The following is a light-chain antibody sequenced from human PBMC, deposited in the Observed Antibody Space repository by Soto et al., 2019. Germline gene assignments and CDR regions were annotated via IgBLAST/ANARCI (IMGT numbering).Light chain of an antibody. V-gene: IGKV3-20*01. CDR1: QGIGST. CDR3: QNYGNSPWT. CDR2: DTS. Sequence: IVMTQSPATLSLSPGEGATLSCRASQGIGSTLAWYQQKPGQTPRLLIYDTSIRATGIPDRFRGSGSETDFTLTISGLEPEDFAVYYCQNYGNSPWTFGQGTKVDI. J-gene: IGKJ1*01.